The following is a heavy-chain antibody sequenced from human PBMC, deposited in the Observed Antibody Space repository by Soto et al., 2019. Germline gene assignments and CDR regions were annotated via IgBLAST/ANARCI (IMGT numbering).Heavy chain of an antibody. J-gene: IGHJ3*01. CDR2: IWYDGSNK. V-gene: IGHV3-33*06. CDR1: AFTFSSYG. D-gene: IGHD3-22*01. Sequence: PGGSLRLSCAASAFTFSSYGMHWVRQAPGKGMEWVAVIWYDGSNKYYADSVKGRFTIARDNSKNTLYLQMNSLRVDDTAVYYCSKARPSGGYYYVEAFDVWGQGAMVTVSS. CDR3: SKARPSGGYYYVEAFDV.